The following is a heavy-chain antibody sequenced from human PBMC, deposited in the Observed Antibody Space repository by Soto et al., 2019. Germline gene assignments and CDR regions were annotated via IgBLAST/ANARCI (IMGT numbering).Heavy chain of an antibody. J-gene: IGHJ6*02. D-gene: IGHD3-9*01. Sequence: SETLSLTCAVYGGSFSGYYWSWIRQPPGKGLEWIGEINHSGSTNYNPSLKSRVTISVDTSKNQFSLKLSSVTAADTAVYYCARVDYDILTGYLLYGMDVWGQGTTVTV. CDR1: GGSFSGYY. CDR3: ARVDYDILTGYLLYGMDV. CDR2: INHSGST. V-gene: IGHV4-34*01.